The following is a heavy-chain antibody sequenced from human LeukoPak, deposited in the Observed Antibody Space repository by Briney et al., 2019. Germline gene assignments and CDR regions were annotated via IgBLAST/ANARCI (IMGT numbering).Heavy chain of an antibody. V-gene: IGHV1-8*03. J-gene: IGHJ4*02. Sequence: ASVKVSCKASGYTFTRYDINWVRQATGQGLEWMGWINLKSGNTGHAQKFQGRVTITRDTSISTVYLELSSLRSEDTALYFRARVDGSPDYWGQGTLVTVSS. CDR3: ARVDGSPDY. D-gene: IGHD2-15*01. CDR1: GYTFTRYD. CDR2: INLKSGNT.